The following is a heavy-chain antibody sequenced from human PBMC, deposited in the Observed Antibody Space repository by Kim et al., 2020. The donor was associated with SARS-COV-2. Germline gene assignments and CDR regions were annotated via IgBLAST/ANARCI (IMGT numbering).Heavy chain of an antibody. D-gene: IGHD2-2*01. J-gene: IGHJ4*01. CDR1: GFTFSSYG. CDR2: ISYDGSNK. Sequence: GGSLRLSCAASGFTFSSYGMHWVRQAPGKGLEWVAVISYDGSNKYYADSVKGRFTISRDNSKNTLYLQMNSLRAEDTAVYYCAKDTGTVVVPAAIGDYWG. CDR3: AKDTGTVVVPAAIGDY. V-gene: IGHV3-30*18.